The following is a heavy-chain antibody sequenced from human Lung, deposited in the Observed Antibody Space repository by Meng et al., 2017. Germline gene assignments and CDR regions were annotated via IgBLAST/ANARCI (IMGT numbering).Heavy chain of an antibody. CDR3: ARGQKGYFDL. CDR1: GGYIGRSNYF. Sequence: QLHLLLPGPAPLKPSQTLFFTCNVSGGYIGRSNYFWSWIRKTQGKGLEWRGNIYNSGSTYYNPSLKSRITISVATSKNQFSLKLSSVTAADTAVYYCARGQKGYFDLWGRGTLVTVSS. V-gene: IGHV4-30-4*01. J-gene: IGHJ2*01. CDR2: IYNSGST.